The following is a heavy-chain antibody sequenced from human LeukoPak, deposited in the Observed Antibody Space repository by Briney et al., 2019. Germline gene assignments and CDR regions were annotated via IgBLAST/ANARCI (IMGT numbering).Heavy chain of an antibody. V-gene: IGHV4-59*12. CDR1: GGSISSYY. D-gene: IGHD6-13*01. Sequence: PSETLSLTCTVSGGSISSYYWSWIRQPPGKGLEWIGYIFYTGSTNYNPSLKSRVTISVDTSKNQFSLKLSSVTAADTAVYHCARGRKQQLVRSSFDWFDPWGQGSLVTVYS. CDR3: ARGRKQQLVRSSFDWFDP. J-gene: IGHJ5*02. CDR2: IFYTGST.